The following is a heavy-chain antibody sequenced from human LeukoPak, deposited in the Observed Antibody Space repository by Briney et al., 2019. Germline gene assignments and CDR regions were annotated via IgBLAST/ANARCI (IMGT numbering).Heavy chain of an antibody. CDR1: GYTFTSYG. CDR2: IVPIVEIT. D-gene: IGHD4-17*01. V-gene: IGHV1-69*04. Sequence: VASVKVSCKASGYTFTSYGISWVRQAPGRGLEWMGRIVPIVEITNYAESFQGRVTITADKSTNTFYMQLASLMSSDTAIYFCARGNYGDPNWFDPWGQGTLVTVSS. CDR3: ARGNYGDPNWFDP. J-gene: IGHJ5*02.